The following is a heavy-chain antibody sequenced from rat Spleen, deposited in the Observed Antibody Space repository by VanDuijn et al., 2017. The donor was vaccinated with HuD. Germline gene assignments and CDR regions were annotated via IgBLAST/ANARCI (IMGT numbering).Heavy chain of an antibody. V-gene: IGHV2-1*01. J-gene: IGHJ2*01. CDR1: GFSLTGNN. D-gene: IGHD4-3*01. CDR3: TRDFGDY. Sequence: QVQLKESGPGLVQPSQTLSLTCTVSGFSLTGNNVQWVRQPPGKGLEWMGGIWGDGSTEYNSALKSRLSINRDTSKSQVFLKINSLQSDDTAIYFCTRDFGDYWGQGVMVTVSS. CDR2: IWGDGST.